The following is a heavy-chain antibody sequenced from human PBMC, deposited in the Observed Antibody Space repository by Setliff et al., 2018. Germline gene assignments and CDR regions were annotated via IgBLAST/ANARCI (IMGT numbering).Heavy chain of an antibody. CDR1: YFTFNRDA. CDR2: ISGSGGST. Sequence: GGSLRLSCAASYFTFNRDALSWVRQAPGKGLEWVAAISGSGGSTYYANSVKGRFIVSRDNSKNSLFLQMDSLTVEDTAVYYCGRAGKPYAIDIWGQGTMVTVSS. J-gene: IGHJ3*02. V-gene: IGHV3-23*01. CDR3: GRAGKPYAIDI.